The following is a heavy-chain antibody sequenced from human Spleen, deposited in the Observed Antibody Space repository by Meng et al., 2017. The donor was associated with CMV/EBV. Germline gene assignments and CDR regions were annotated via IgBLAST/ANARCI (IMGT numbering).Heavy chain of an antibody. J-gene: IGHJ4*02. V-gene: IGHV4-34*01. Sequence: QGHIQHGGDGLFTPSATPSPPCAVYGGSFSGYYWSWIRQPPGKGLEWIGEINHSGSTSYNPSLKSRVTISVDTSKNQFSLKLSSVTAADTAVYYCARGSDTMIVVELGDYFDYWGQGTLVTVSS. CDR3: ARGSDTMIVVELGDYFDY. D-gene: IGHD3-22*01. CDR2: INHSGST. CDR1: GGSFSGYY.